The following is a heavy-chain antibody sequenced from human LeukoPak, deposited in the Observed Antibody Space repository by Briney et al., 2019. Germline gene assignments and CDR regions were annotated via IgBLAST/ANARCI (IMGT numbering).Heavy chain of an antibody. D-gene: IGHD6-6*01. J-gene: IGHJ4*02. Sequence: RGETLKISCKGSGYSFTNYWIVWVRQMPGKGLEWMAIVYPSDSDTRYCLSFQGQVTVSADKSISTVYLQWSSLKASDTAMYYCARHRSDSSSSPIDYWGQGTLVTVSS. CDR3: ARHRSDSSSSPIDY. V-gene: IGHV5-51*01. CDR2: VYPSDSDT. CDR1: GYSFTNYW.